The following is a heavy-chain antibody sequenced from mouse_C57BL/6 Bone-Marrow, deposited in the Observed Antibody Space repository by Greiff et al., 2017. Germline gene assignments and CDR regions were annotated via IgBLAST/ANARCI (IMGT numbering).Heavy chain of an antibody. CDR3: VRGFYYYGSSWAMDY. CDR1: GFSFNTYA. J-gene: IGHJ4*01. CDR2: IRSKSNNYAT. Sequence: EVMLVESGGGLVQPKGSLKLSCAASGFSFNTYAMNWVRQAPGKGLEWVARIRSKSNNYATYYADSVKDRFTISRDDSESMLYRQMNNLKTEDTAMYYCVRGFYYYGSSWAMDYWGQGTSVTVSS. V-gene: IGHV10-1*01. D-gene: IGHD1-1*01.